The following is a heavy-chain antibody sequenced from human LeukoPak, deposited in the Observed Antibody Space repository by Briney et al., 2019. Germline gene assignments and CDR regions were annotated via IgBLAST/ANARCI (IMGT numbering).Heavy chain of an antibody. Sequence: PGGSLRLSCAASGFTFSIYSMNWVRQATGKGLEGLSYISSSSSTIYYADSVKGRFTISRDNAKNSLYLQMNSLRDEDTAVYCCAGISGYWGQGTLVTVSS. CDR2: ISSSSSTI. D-gene: IGHD3-10*01. J-gene: IGHJ4*02. CDR1: GFTFSIYS. V-gene: IGHV3-48*02. CDR3: AGISGY.